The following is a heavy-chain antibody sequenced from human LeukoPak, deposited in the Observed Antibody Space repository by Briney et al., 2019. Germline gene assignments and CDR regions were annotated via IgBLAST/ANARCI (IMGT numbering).Heavy chain of an antibody. D-gene: IGHD6-19*01. Sequence: GGSLRLSCTPSGFTFGDYAMSWFRQAPGKGLEWVGFIRVKAYGGTTEYAASVKGKFTISRDDSQSIAYLQMNSLKTEDTAVYYCTRHVGGSGWYLTGWFDPWGQGTLVTVSS. CDR1: GFTFGDYA. V-gene: IGHV3-49*03. CDR2: IRVKAYGGTT. J-gene: IGHJ5*02. CDR3: TRHVGGSGWYLTGWFDP.